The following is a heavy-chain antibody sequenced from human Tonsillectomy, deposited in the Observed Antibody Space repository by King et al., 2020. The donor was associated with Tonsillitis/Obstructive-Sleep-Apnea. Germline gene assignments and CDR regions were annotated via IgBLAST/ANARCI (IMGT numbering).Heavy chain of an antibody. CDR3: AKGAAGGTEYYFDY. V-gene: IGHV3-9*01. Sequence: VQLVESGGGLVQPGRSLRLSCAASGFNFDDYAMHWVRQVPGKGLEWVSGISWNSGSIGYADSVKGRFTISRDNAKNSLYLQMNSLRVEDTALYYCAKGAAGGTEYYFDYWGQGTLVTVSS. D-gene: IGHD6-13*01. CDR1: GFNFDDYA. J-gene: IGHJ4*02. CDR2: ISWNSGSI.